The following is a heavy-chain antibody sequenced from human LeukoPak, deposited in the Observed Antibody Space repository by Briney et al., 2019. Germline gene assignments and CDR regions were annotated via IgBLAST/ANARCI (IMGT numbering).Heavy chain of an antibody. Sequence: GGSLRLSCAASGFTFSSYAMHWVRQAPGKGLEWVAVISYDGSNKYYADSVKGRFTISRDNSKNTLYLQMNSLRAEDTAVYYCARGGEQWLGFCAHWGQGTLVTVSS. CDR3: ARGGEQWLGFCAH. CDR1: GFTFSSYA. V-gene: IGHV3-30-3*01. CDR2: ISYDGSNK. J-gene: IGHJ4*02. D-gene: IGHD6-19*01.